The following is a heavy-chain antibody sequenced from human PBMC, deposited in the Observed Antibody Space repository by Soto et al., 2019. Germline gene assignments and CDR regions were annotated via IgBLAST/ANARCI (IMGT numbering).Heavy chain of an antibody. Sequence: QVQLVESGGGLVKPGGSLRLSCAVSGFTFSDYYMTWIRQAPGKGLEWVSYISSSTSHTNYADSVKGRFTISRDNAKNSLFLQMNSLRAEETAVYYGAGGRGAAADYFDFWGQGTLVTVSS. CDR2: ISSSTSHT. V-gene: IGHV3-11*05. CDR1: GFTFSDYY. D-gene: IGHD6-13*01. CDR3: AGGRGAAADYFDF. J-gene: IGHJ4*02.